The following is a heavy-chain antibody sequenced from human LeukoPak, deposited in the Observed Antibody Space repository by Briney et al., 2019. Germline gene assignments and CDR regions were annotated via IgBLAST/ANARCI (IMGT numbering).Heavy chain of an antibody. Sequence: GGSLRLSCAASGFTVSDFYMSWVRQSPGKGLEWVSTIYSAGTTYSAYSVKGRFTISRDTSLNTVSLQMNNLRVEDTAVYYCARSYFDSRLYYFDHWGQGILVTVSS. D-gene: IGHD3-22*01. J-gene: IGHJ4*01. CDR2: IYSAGTT. V-gene: IGHV3-66*01. CDR3: ARSYFDSRLYYFDH. CDR1: GFTVSDFY.